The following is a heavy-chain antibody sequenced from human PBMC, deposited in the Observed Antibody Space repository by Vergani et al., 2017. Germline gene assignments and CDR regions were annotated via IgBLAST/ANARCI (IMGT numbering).Heavy chain of an antibody. Sequence: QVQLQQWGAGLLKPSETLSLTCAVYGGSFSGYYWGWIRQPPGKGLEWIGEINHSGRTNYNPSLKSRVTIAVDTSKNQFSLKLSSVTAADTGVYYCALTGSSGYFDYWGQGTLVTVSS. CDR3: ALTGSSGYFDY. V-gene: IGHV4-34*01. CDR2: INHSGRT. CDR1: GGSFSGYY. D-gene: IGHD3-22*01. J-gene: IGHJ4*02.